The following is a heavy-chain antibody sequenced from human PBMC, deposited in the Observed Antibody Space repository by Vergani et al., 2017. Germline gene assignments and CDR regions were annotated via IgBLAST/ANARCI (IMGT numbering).Heavy chain of an antibody. Sequence: QVQLQQSGPGLVKPSQTLSLTCAISGDSVSSNSAAWNWIRQSPSRGLEWLGRTYYRSKWYNDYAVSVKSRITINPDTSKNQFSLQLNSVTPEDTAVYYCARDPRAYDYVWGSYRYCYYGIDVWGQGTTVTVSS. D-gene: IGHD3-16*02. CDR1: GDSVSSNSAA. V-gene: IGHV6-1*01. J-gene: IGHJ6*02. CDR3: ARDPRAYDYVWGSYRYCYYGIDV. CDR2: TYYRSKWYN.